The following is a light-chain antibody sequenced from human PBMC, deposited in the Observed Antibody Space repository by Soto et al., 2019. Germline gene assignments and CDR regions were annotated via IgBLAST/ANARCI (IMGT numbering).Light chain of an antibody. CDR1: QNIDSRF. J-gene: IGKJ5*01. Sequence: EIVLTQSPGTLSLSPGERAALSCRASQNIDSRFLAWYQQKPGQAPRLLIYGASSRATGIPDRFGGSGSGTDFTLTISRLEPEDFAVYYCQQHGSSPYTFGQGTRLEIK. V-gene: IGKV3-20*01. CDR3: QQHGSSPYT. CDR2: GAS.